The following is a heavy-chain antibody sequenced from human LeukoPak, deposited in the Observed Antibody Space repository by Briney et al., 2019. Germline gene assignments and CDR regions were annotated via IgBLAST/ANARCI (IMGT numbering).Heavy chain of an antibody. D-gene: IGHD5-18*01. Sequence: SETLSLTCTVSGGSISSSSYYWGWIRQPPGKGLEWIGYIYYSGSTNYNPSLKSRVTISVDTSKNQFSLKLSSVTAADTAVYYCAGSLQLWSHFDYWGQGTLVTVSS. CDR1: GGSISSSSYY. CDR3: AGSLQLWSHFDY. CDR2: IYYSGST. V-gene: IGHV4-61*05. J-gene: IGHJ4*02.